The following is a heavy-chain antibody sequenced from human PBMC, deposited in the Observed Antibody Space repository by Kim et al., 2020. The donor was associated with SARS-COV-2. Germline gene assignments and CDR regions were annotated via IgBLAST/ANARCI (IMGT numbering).Heavy chain of an antibody. Sequence: SETLSLTCTVSGGSISSYYWSWIRQPPGKGLEWIWYIYYSGSTNYNPSLKSRVTISVDTSKNQFSLKLSSVTAADTAVYYCARGNREVTMVRGVGGYYYGMDVWGQGTTVTVSS. CDR2: IYYSGST. J-gene: IGHJ6*02. D-gene: IGHD3-10*01. CDR3: ARGNREVTMVRGVGGYYYGMDV. V-gene: IGHV4-59*01. CDR1: GGSISSYY.